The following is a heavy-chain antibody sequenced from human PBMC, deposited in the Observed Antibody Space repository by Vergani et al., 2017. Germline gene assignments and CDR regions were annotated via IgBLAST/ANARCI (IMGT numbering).Heavy chain of an antibody. CDR1: GGPFSGYY. Sequence: QVQLQQWGAGLLKPSETLSLTCAFYGGPFSGYYWSWIRQPPGKGLEWIGYIYYSGSTNYNPSLKSRVTISVDTSKNQFSLKLSSVTAADTAVYYCARGVLFGVVITYWYFDLWGRGTLVTVSS. CDR2: IYYSGST. V-gene: IGHV4-34*11. D-gene: IGHD3-3*01. J-gene: IGHJ2*01. CDR3: ARGVLFGVVITYWYFDL.